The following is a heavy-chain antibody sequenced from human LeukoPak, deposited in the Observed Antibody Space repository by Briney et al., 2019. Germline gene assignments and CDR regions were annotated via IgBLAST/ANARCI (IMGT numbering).Heavy chain of an antibody. CDR1: GFTFSYYG. J-gene: IGHJ4*02. CDR3: AKDRGSGSYLIED. D-gene: IGHD3-16*02. V-gene: IGHV3-30*18. Sequence: GGSLRLSCAASGFTFSYYGMHWVRQAPGKGLEWVAVILNDGTNEYYADSVKGRFTISRDNSRNTLFLQVYSLGTEDTAMYFCAKDRGSGSYLIEDWGQGTLVTVSS. CDR2: ILNDGTNE.